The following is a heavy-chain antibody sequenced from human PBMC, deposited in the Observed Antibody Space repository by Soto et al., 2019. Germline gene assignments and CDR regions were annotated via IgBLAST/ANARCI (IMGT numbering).Heavy chain of an antibody. CDR1: GGSISSSSYY. Sequence: QLQLQESGPGLIKPSETLSLTCIVSGGSISSSSYYWGWIRQPPGKGLEWMGSVYHSGNTHNNPSLKSRATVSVDLSNNQFSLKLTSVTAADTAVYYCGRHAAMGVRGVGLAVWGKVATVTVSS. J-gene: IGHJ6*04. CDR3: GRHAAMGVRGVGLAV. V-gene: IGHV4-39*01. CDR2: VYHSGNT. D-gene: IGHD3-10*01.